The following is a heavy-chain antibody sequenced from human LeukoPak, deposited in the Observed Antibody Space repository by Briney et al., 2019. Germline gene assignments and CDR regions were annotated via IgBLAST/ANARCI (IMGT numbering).Heavy chain of an antibody. V-gene: IGHV4-4*07. CDR1: GGSISNYY. J-gene: IGHJ6*02. CDR3: AWSPSLFAYGMDV. D-gene: IGHD3-16*01. Sequence: SETLSLTCTVSGGSISNYYWSWIRQPAGKGLEWIGRIYSSGSTNYNPSLKRRVTITVDTAKNQFSLKLGSVSAADAAVYYFAWSPSLFAYGMDVWGRGATVSVCS. CDR2: IYSSGST.